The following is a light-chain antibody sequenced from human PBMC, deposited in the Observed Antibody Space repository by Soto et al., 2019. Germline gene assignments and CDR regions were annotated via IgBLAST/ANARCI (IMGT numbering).Light chain of an antibody. CDR2: EAS. J-gene: IGLJ1*01. CDR1: STDFVSYNR. CDR3: GSWDSSLSAYV. V-gene: IGLV2-18*02. Sequence: QSALTQPPSVSGSPGQSVTISCTGTSTDFVSYNRVSWYQQPPGTAPKLIIYEASNRPSGVPDRFSGSKSGNTASLTISGLQAADEADYYCGSWDSSLSAYVFGTGTQLTVL.